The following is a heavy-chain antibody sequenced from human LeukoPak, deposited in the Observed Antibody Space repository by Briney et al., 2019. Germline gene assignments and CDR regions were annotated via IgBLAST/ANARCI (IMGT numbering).Heavy chain of an antibody. D-gene: IGHD1/OR15-1a*01. V-gene: IGHV3-20*04. CDR2: INWNGGST. CDR3: ARGHGNIPFDI. CDR1: GFTFKDYG. J-gene: IGHJ2*01. Sequence: PGGSLRLSCAASGFTFKDYGMTWVRQAPGKGLEWVSGINWNGGSTYYADSVKGRFTISRDNAKNLLYLQMNRLRAEDTAQYYCARGHGNIPFDIWGRGTLVTVSS.